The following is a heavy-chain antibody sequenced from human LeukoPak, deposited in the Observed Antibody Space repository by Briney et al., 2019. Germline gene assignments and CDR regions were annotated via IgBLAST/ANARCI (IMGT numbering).Heavy chain of an antibody. CDR3: AAYFDY. Sequence: PGGSLRLSCAASGFTFSTYAMNWVRQAPGKGLERVSGISGSGGDTYYADSVKGRFTISRDNSKTALYLEMNSLRAEDTAVYYCAAYFDYWGQGTLVTVSS. CDR2: ISGSGGDT. CDR1: GFTFSTYA. J-gene: IGHJ4*02. V-gene: IGHV3-23*01.